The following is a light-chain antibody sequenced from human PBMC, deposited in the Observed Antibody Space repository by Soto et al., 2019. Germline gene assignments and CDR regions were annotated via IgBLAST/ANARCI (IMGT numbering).Light chain of an antibody. J-gene: IGLJ3*02. CDR2: GNR. Sequence: QLVLTQPPSVSGAPGQRVTISCTGNNSNLGAGYDVHWYQQLPGAAPKLVIFGNRNRPSGVPERFSGSKSGTSASPAITGLQAEDEADYYCQAYDYSLTAFVFGGGTKLTVL. CDR3: QAYDYSLTAFV. V-gene: IGLV1-40*01. CDR1: NSNLGAGYD.